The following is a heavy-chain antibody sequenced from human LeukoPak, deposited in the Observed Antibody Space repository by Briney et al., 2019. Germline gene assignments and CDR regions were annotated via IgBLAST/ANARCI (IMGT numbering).Heavy chain of an antibody. CDR3: ASILPTDYDFWSGYYGAFDI. Sequence: SETLSLTCTVSGGSISSYYWSWIRQPPGKGLEWIGYIYYSGSTNYNPSLKSRVTISVDTSKNQFSLKLSSVTAADTAVYYCASILPTDYDFWSGYYGAFDIWGQGTMVTVSS. D-gene: IGHD3-3*01. CDR2: IYYSGST. J-gene: IGHJ3*02. CDR1: GGSISSYY. V-gene: IGHV4-59*01.